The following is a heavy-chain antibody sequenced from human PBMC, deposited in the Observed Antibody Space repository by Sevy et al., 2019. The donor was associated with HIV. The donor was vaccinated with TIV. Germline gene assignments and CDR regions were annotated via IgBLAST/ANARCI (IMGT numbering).Heavy chain of an antibody. CDR1: GFTFTNYW. Sequence: GGSLRLSCAASGFTFTNYWMHWVRQAPGKGLGWVSRVDNDGSGTNYADSVKGRFTISRDNAKNTVYLQMNSLRAEDTAVYYCTGDMYGIDYWGQGTLVTVSS. V-gene: IGHV3-74*01. CDR3: TGDMYGIDY. J-gene: IGHJ4*02. CDR2: VDNDGSGT. D-gene: IGHD2-8*01.